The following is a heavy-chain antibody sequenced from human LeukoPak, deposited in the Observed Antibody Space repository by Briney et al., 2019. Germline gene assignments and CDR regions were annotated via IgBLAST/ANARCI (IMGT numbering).Heavy chain of an antibody. CDR2: ISYDGSNK. CDR3: AKDYVAALGFDS. D-gene: IGHD6-13*01. CDR1: GFTFSSYA. Sequence: GGSLRLSCAVSGFTFSSYAMHWVRKAPGKGLVWVAVISYDGSNKYYADSVKGRFTISRDNSRNTLYLQMNSLRAEDTAVYYCAKDYVAALGFDSWGQGTLVTVSS. V-gene: IGHV3-30-3*01. J-gene: IGHJ4*02.